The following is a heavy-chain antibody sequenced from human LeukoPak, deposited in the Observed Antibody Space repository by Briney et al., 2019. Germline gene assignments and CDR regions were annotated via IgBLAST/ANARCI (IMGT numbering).Heavy chain of an antibody. V-gene: IGHV3-30*18. D-gene: IGHD6-13*01. CDR1: GFTFSRDN. J-gene: IGHJ3*02. Sequence: GGSLRLSCAAAGFTFSRDNLHWVRQAPGKGLEWVAVISYDGSNKYYADSVKGRFTISRDNSKNTLYLQMNSLRAEDTAVYYCAKDVVEPYSSSWYELAFDIWGQGTMVTVSS. CDR3: AKDVVEPYSSSWYELAFDI. CDR2: ISYDGSNK.